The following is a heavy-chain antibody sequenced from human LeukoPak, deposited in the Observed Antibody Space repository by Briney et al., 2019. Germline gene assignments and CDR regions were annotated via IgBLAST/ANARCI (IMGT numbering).Heavy chain of an antibody. J-gene: IGHJ6*02. CDR1: GGTFSSYA. CDR2: IIPIFGTA. CDR3: ARDPFVGAIPSPGSYYYYGMDV. Sequence: ASVKVACKASGGTFSSYAIGWVRQAPGQGLEWMGGIIPIFGTANYAQKFQGRVTITADESTSTAYMELSSLRSEDTAVYYCARDPFVGAIPSPGSYYYYGMDVWGQGTTVTVSS. D-gene: IGHD1-26*01. V-gene: IGHV1-69*13.